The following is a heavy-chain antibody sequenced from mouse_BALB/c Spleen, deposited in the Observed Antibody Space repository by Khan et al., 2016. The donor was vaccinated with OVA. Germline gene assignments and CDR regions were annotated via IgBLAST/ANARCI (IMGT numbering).Heavy chain of an antibody. CDR1: GFSLTNYG. CDR3: ARPYYGSAWFAY. Sequence: VKLLESGPGLVAPSQSLSIICTVSGFSLTNYGVHWVRQPPGKGLEWLGVMWAGGSTNYNSALMSRLSISIDNSKSQVFLKMNSLQTDDTAMYYCARPYYGSAWFAYGGQGTLVTVSA. CDR2: MWAGGST. V-gene: IGHV2-9*02. J-gene: IGHJ3*01. D-gene: IGHD1-1*01.